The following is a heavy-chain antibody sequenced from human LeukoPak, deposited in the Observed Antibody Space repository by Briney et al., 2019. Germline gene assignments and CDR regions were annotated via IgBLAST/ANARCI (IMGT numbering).Heavy chain of an antibody. CDR2: IKQDESEK. V-gene: IGHV3-7*01. Sequence: AGGSLRLSCAVSGFTFSNYWMSWVRQAPGKGLEWVAHIKQDESEKYYVDSVKGRFTISRDNAKNSVYLQMNSLRAEDTAIYYCARDKIVGASKFDYWGQGTLVTVSS. CDR3: ARDKIVGASKFDY. J-gene: IGHJ4*02. CDR1: GFTFSNYW. D-gene: IGHD1-26*01.